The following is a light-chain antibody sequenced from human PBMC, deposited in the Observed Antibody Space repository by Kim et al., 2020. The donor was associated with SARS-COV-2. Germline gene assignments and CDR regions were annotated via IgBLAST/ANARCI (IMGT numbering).Light chain of an antibody. CDR3: QQYNVYFRT. CDR1: QSISSW. V-gene: IGKV1-5*03. J-gene: IGKJ1*01. CDR2: KAS. Sequence: DIQMTQSPSTLSASVGDRVTITCRASQSISSWLAWYQQKPGKAPKLLIYKASTLHSGVPSRFSGSGSGTEFTLTISSLQPDDFATYYCQQYNVYFRTFGQGTKVDIK.